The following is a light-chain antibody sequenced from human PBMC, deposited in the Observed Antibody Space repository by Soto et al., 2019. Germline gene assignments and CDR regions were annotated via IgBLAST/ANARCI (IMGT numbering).Light chain of an antibody. Sequence: EIVLTQSPGTLSVSPGERATLSCRASQSVDSIYVAWSQQNPGQAPRLLIEGASRMATGIPDRFSGIGSATEVTLPISRLEPEDAAVDYCQHHDSSFSVTFGPGTKVDIK. CDR3: QHHDSSFSVT. CDR1: QSVDSIY. V-gene: IGKV3-20*01. CDR2: GAS. J-gene: IGKJ3*01.